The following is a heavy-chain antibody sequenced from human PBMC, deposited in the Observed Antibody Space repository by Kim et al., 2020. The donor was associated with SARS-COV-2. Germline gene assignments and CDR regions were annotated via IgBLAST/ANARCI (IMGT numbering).Heavy chain of an antibody. D-gene: IGHD3-3*01. Sequence: PSLKSRVTISVDTSKNQFSLKLSSVTAAHTAVYYCARALTIFGVVISAFDYWGQGTLVTVSS. V-gene: IGHV4-31*02. J-gene: IGHJ4*02. CDR3: ARALTIFGVVISAFDY.